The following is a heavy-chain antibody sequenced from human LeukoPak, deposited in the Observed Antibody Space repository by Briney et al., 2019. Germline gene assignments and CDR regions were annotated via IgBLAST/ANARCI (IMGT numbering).Heavy chain of an antibody. Sequence: SETLSLACTVSGGSISSYYWSWIRQPPGKGLEWIGYIYYSGSTNYNPSLKSRVTISVDTSKNQFSLKLSSVTAADTAVYYCARWTGPTDYWGQGTLVTVSS. CDR2: IYYSGST. V-gene: IGHV4-59*01. CDR1: GGSISSYY. D-gene: IGHD3/OR15-3a*01. CDR3: ARWTGPTDY. J-gene: IGHJ4*02.